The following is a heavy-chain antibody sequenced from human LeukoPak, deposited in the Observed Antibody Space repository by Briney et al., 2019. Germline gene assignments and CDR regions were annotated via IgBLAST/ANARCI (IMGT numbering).Heavy chain of an antibody. CDR2: IYHSGST. Sequence: SETLSLTCAVSGYSISSGYYWGWIRQPPGKGLEWIGSIYHSGSTYYNPSLKSRVTISVDTSKNQFTLKLSSVTAADTAVYYCARTLGYCSSTSCYGWWFDPWGQGTLVTVSS. D-gene: IGHD2-2*01. CDR3: ARTLGYCSSTSCYGWWFDP. J-gene: IGHJ5*02. CDR1: GYSISSGYY. V-gene: IGHV4-38-2*01.